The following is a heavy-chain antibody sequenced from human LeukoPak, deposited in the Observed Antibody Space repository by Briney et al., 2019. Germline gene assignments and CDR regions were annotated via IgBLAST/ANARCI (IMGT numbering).Heavy chain of an antibody. CDR2: IRYDGSNK. V-gene: IGHV3-30*02. Sequence: GGSLRLSCAASGFTFSSYGMHWVRQAPGKGLEWVAFIRYDGSNKYYADSVKGRFTISRDNSKNTLYLQMNSLRAEDTAVYYCAKDRGIQPPNKLPGTYFDYWGQGTLVTVSS. CDR3: AKDRGIQPPNKLPGTYFDY. D-gene: IGHD5-18*01. CDR1: GFTFSSYG. J-gene: IGHJ4*02.